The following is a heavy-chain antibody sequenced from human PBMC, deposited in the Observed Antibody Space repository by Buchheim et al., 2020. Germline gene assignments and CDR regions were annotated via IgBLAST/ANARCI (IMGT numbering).Heavy chain of an antibody. CDR2: INPNSGGT. J-gene: IGHJ1*01. Sequence: QVQLVQSGAEVKKPGASVKVSCKASGYTFTGYYMHWVRQAPGQGLEWMGWINPNSGGTNYAQKFQGRVTMTREPSISRAYMELSRLRSDDTAVYYCAREMPRYSGSYYRVKYFQHWGQGTL. CDR3: AREMPRYSGSYYRVKYFQH. D-gene: IGHD1-26*01. CDR1: GYTFTGYY. V-gene: IGHV1-2*02.